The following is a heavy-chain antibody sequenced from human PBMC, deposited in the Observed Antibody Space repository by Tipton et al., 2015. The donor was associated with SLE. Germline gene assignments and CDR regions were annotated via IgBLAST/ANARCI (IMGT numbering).Heavy chain of an antibody. D-gene: IGHD2-15*01. J-gene: IGHJ5*02. CDR1: GDSIGSGSYS. CDR3: ARDGRGYCDNSGCSEYHWFDP. V-gene: IGHV4-61*09. Sequence: TLSLTCSVSGDSIGSGSYSWNWIRQPAGKGLEWIGHIHPSGAPNNNPSLKSRVTISLDTSKNQFSLKLSSVTAADTAVYYCARDGRGYCDNSGCSEYHWFDPWGQGTLVTVSS. CDR2: IHPSGAP.